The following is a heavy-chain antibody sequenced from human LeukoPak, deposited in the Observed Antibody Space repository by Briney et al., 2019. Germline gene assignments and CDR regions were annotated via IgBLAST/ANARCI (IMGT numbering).Heavy chain of an antibody. CDR3: ARAFRGYDSSGFFYSRYAFDI. V-gene: IGHV4-30-2*01. D-gene: IGHD3-22*01. Sequence: SQTLSLTCAVSGGSISSGGYSWSWIRQPPGKGLEWIAYIYHSGSTYYNPSLKSRVTISVDRSKNQFSLKLSSVTAADTAVYYCARAFRGYDSSGFFYSRYAFDIWGQGTMVTVSS. J-gene: IGHJ3*02. CDR1: GGSISSGGYS. CDR2: IYHSGST.